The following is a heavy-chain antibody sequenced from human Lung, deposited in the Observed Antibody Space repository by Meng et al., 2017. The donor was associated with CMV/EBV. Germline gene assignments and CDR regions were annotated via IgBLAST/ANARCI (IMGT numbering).Heavy chain of an antibody. CDR1: GGTFSNYA. Sequence: SXXVSXKASGGTFSNYAVSWVRQAPGQGLEWMGGIIPIFGIPNYARNFKGKITISTDGSTVYMEVNSLRSEDTATYYRAHSGSTTCYTCRMGVWGQGTTVTVSS. D-gene: IGHD2-15*01. CDR3: AHSGSTTCYTCRMGV. J-gene: IGHJ6*02. V-gene: IGHV1-69*05. CDR2: IIPIFGIP.